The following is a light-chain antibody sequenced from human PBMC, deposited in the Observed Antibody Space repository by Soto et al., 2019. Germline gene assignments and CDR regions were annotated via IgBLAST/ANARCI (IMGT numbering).Light chain of an antibody. CDR2: PXS. CDR1: QSISAY. J-gene: IGKJ1*01. CDR3: QQSYSSTPT. V-gene: IGKV1-39*01. Sequence: IHMTQSLSSLAASIGDRVTLTXRASQSISAYLNWYQQKPGXAPKXXXDPXSSLQRGGPSRFSGSRSGPDFTLTISSLQPEDFANYYFQQSYSSTPTFGQGTKVDI.